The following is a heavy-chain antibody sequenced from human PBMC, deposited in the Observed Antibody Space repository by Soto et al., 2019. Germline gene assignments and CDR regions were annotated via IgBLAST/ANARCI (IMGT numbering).Heavy chain of an antibody. Sequence: QVRLVESGGGVVQPGTSLRLSCAASGFTFSDYVIHWVRQAAGKGLEWVASMTYDGATEYYADSVKGRFTMSRDNSKRALALQMNSLRPDDTAVYYCARVRLSLAVTDALEVWGQGTTVNVSS. D-gene: IGHD4-4*01. CDR3: ARVRLSLAVTDALEV. V-gene: IGHV3-30*14. CDR2: MTYDGATE. CDR1: GFTFSDYV. J-gene: IGHJ3*01.